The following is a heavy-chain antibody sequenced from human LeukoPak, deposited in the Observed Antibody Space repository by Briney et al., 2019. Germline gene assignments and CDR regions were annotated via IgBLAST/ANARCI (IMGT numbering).Heavy chain of an antibody. CDR3: ARVDYGDYGGPHYFDY. Sequence: SETLSLTCAVSGGSISSSNWWSWVRQPPGKGLEWIGEIYHSGSTNYNPSLKSRVTISVDKSKNQFSLKLSSVTAADTAVYYCARVDYGDYGGPHYFDYWGQGTLVTVSS. CDR1: GGSISSSNW. D-gene: IGHD4-17*01. CDR2: IYHSGST. J-gene: IGHJ4*02. V-gene: IGHV4-4*02.